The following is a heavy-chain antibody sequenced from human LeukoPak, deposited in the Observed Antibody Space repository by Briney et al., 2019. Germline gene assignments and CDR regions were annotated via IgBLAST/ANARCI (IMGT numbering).Heavy chain of an antibody. CDR1: GFTFSSYA. CDR3: AKERDIVVVPAAMQVGY. V-gene: IGHV3-23*01. CDR2: ISGSGGST. J-gene: IGHJ4*02. D-gene: IGHD2-2*01. Sequence: GGSLRLSCAASGFTFSSYAMSWVRQAPGKGLEWVSAISGSGGSTYYADCVKGRFTISRDNSKNTLYLQMNSLRAEDTAVYYCAKERDIVVVPAAMQVGYWGQGTLVTVSS.